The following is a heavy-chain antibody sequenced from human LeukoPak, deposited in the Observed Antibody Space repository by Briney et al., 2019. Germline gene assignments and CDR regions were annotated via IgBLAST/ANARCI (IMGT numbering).Heavy chain of an antibody. V-gene: IGHV4-39*01. D-gene: IGHD3-22*01. CDR1: GGSISSSSYY. CDR3: ARGHYYHNVYYFDY. J-gene: IGHJ4*02. Sequence: SETLSLTCTVSGGSISSSSYYWGWIRQPPGKGLEWIGSIYYSGSTYYNPSLKSRVTISVDTSKNQFSLKLSSVTAADTAVYYCARGHYYHNVYYFDYWGQGTLVTVSS. CDR2: IYYSGST.